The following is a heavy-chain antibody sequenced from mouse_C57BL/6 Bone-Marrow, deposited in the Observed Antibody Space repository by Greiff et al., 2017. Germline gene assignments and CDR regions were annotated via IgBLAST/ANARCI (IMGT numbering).Heavy chain of an antibody. CDR2: IWRGGST. Sequence: VQLQESGPGLVQPSQSLSITCTVSGFSLTSYGVHWVRQSPGKGLEWLGVIWRGGSTDYNAAFMSRLSITKDNSKSQVFFKMNSLQANDTAIYYCAKPYYGITLHYYAMDYWGQGTSVTVSS. J-gene: IGHJ4*01. CDR1: GFSLTSYG. CDR3: AKPYYGITLHYYAMDY. D-gene: IGHD1-1*01. V-gene: IGHV2-5*01.